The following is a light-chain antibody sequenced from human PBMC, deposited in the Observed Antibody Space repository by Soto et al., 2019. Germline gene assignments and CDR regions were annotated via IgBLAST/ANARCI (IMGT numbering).Light chain of an antibody. V-gene: IGKV1-12*01. CDR3: KQSSAFPLT. CDR2: AVS. Sequence: DIQMTQSPASVSASVGDRVTITCRASQGINNWLAWYQQKPGKAPELLIYAVSYLQSGVPSRFSGRGSGTDFTLTITSLHPEDFATHFCKQSSAFPLTFGGGTKVEIK. J-gene: IGKJ4*01. CDR1: QGINNW.